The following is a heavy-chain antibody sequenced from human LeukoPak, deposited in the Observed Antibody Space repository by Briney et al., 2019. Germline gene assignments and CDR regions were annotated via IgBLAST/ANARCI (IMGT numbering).Heavy chain of an antibody. CDR2: INPNSGGT. Sequence: ASVKVSCEASGYTLTGYYVHWVRQVPGQGLEWMGWINPNSGGTKYAQKFQGRVTMTRDTSIITVYMELSRLRSDDTAVYYCARDLTLAYCGGDCYPNYFEYWGQGTLVTVSS. V-gene: IGHV1-2*02. CDR3: ARDLTLAYCGGDCYPNYFEY. CDR1: GYTLTGYY. D-gene: IGHD2-21*02. J-gene: IGHJ4*02.